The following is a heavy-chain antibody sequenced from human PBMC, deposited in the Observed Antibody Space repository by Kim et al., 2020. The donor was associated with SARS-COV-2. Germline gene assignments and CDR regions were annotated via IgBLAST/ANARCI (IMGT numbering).Heavy chain of an antibody. V-gene: IGHV1-69*13. CDR1: GGTFSTYA. CDR2: IIPIFGTA. D-gene: IGHD6-19*01. CDR3: ARGRWLTRRDGLYFDY. J-gene: IGHJ4*02. Sequence: SVKVSCKASGGTFSTYAITWVRQAPGQGLEWMGGIIPIFGTANYAQKFQGRVTITADESTSTAYMELSSLRSEDTAVYYCARGRWLTRRDGLYFDYWGQGTLVTVSS.